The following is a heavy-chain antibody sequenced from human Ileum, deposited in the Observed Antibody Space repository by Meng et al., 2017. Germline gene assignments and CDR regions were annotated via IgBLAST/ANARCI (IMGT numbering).Heavy chain of an antibody. Sequence: QVQLQQWGAGLLKPSETLSLTCAVYGGSFSGYYWTWIRQPPGKGLVWIGEIHHSGSTNYNPSLKSRVTMSIDTSKIQFSLELSSVTAADAAVYYCARYGGSGSYWHFDPWGRGTLVTVSS. V-gene: IGHV4-34*01. CDR2: IHHSGST. D-gene: IGHD3-10*01. CDR3: ARYGGSGSYWHFDP. CDR1: GGSFSGYY. J-gene: IGHJ2*01.